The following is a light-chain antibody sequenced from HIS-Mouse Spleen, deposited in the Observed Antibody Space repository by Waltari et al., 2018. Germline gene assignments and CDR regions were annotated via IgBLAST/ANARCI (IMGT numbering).Light chain of an antibody. V-gene: IGKV3-11*01. CDR2: DAS. Sequence: EIVLTQSPATLSLSPGDRATLSCRASQSVSSYLAWYKQKPGQAPRLLIYDASNRATGIPARFSGSGSGTDFTLTISSLEPEDFAVYYCQQRSNWPPYTFGGGTKVEIK. J-gene: IGKJ4*01. CDR1: QSVSSY. CDR3: QQRSNWPPYT.